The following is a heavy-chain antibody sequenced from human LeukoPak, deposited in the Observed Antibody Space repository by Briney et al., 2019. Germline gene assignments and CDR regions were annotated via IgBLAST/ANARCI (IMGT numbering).Heavy chain of an antibody. D-gene: IGHD2-21*02. CDR3: ARGGGPGDSVDY. Sequence: PSETLSLTCAVSGYSINSGYYWGWIRQPPGKXXXWIGSIYHSGTTYYNPSLKSRVTISVDTSKNQFSLKLTSVTAADTAVYYCARGGGPGDSVDYWGQGTLVTVSS. V-gene: IGHV4-38-2*01. CDR2: IYHSGTT. CDR1: GYSINSGYY. J-gene: IGHJ4*02.